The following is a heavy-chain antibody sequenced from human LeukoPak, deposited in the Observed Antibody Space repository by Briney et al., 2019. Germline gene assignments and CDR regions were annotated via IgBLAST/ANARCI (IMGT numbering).Heavy chain of an antibody. CDR1: GYSFTNYW. V-gene: IGHV5-51*01. CDR2: IYPGDSDT. J-gene: IGHJ5*02. Sequence: KPGESLKISCTGSGYSFTNYWIALVRQMPGKGLEWMGIIYPGDSDTRYNPSFQGQVTISADKSISAAYLQWTSLKASDTAMYFCARRGQKDWSDLWGQGTLVTVSS. CDR3: ARRGQKDWSDL.